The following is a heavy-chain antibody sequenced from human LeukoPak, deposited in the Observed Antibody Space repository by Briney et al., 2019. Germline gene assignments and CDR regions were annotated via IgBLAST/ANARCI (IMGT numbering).Heavy chain of an antibody. J-gene: IGHJ4*02. Sequence: GGSLRLSCAASGFTFSSYAMHWVRQAPGKGLEWVAVISYDGSNKYYADSVKGRFTISRDNSKNTLYLQMNSLRAEDTAVYYCARDKSLSGSYCFYWGQGTLVTVSS. CDR1: GFTFSSYA. CDR2: ISYDGSNK. D-gene: IGHD1-26*01. CDR3: ARDKSLSGSYCFY. V-gene: IGHV3-30*04.